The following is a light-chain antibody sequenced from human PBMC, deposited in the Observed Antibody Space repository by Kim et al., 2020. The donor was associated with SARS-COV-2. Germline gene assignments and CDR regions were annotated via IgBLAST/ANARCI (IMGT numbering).Light chain of an antibody. J-gene: IGLJ7*01. Sequence: QSVLTQTPSASGTPGQTVTISCSGSSSNIGSHYIYWYQQLPGTAPKLLIWSNSQRPSGVPDRFSGSKSGTSASLAISGRRSEDEADYYCATWDDSLSAVVFGGGTQLTVL. V-gene: IGLV1-47*02. CDR3: ATWDDSLSAVV. CDR2: SNS. CDR1: SSNIGSHY.